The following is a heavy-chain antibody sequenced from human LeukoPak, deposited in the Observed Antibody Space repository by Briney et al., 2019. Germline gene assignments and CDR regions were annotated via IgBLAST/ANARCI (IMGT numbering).Heavy chain of an antibody. CDR2: IRYDGSNK. J-gene: IGHJ4*02. V-gene: IGHV3-30*02. CDR1: GFTFSSYW. D-gene: IGHD1-26*01. CDR3: AKGGSYSFDY. Sequence: GGSLRLSCAASGFTFSSYWMSWIRQTPGKGLEWVAFIRYDGSNKYYADSVKGRFTISRDNSKNTLYLQMSSLRDEDTAVYYCAKGGSYSFDYWGQGTLVTVSS.